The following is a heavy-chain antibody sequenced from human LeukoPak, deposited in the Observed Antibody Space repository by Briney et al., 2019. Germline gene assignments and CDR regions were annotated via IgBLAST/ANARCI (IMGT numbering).Heavy chain of an antibody. CDR2: IYYSGST. V-gene: IGHV4-39*07. J-gene: IGHJ5*02. Sequence: SETLSLTCTVSGGSISSSSYYWGWIRQPPGKGLEWIGSIYYSGSTYYSPSLKSRVILSLDTSKNQFSLRLSSVTAADTAVYYCARGGTVTTSWFDPWGQGTLVTVSS. CDR3: ARGGTVTTSWFDP. D-gene: IGHD4-17*01. CDR1: GGSISSSSYY.